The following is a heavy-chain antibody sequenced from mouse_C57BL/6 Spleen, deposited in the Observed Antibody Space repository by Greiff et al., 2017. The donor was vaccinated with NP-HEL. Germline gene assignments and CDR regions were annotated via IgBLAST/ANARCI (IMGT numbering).Heavy chain of an antibody. CDR3: ARHDYYYGGLVY. D-gene: IGHD1-1*01. J-gene: IGHJ2*01. V-gene: IGHV1-62-2*01. Sequence: VQLVESGAELVKPGASVKLSCKASGYTFTEYSIHWVKQRSGQGLEWIGWFYPGSGSIKYNEKFKDKATLTADKSSSTVYMELSRLTSEDSAVYFCARHDYYYGGLVYWGQGTTLTVSS. CDR1: GYTFTEYS. CDR2: FYPGSGSI.